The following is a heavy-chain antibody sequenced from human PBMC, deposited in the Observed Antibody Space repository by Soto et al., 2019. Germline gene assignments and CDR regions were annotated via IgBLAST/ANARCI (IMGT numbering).Heavy chain of an antibody. Sequence: EVQLVESGGGLIQPGGSLRLSCAASGFIFSSFSMSWVRQAPGKGLEWVSYISSSGSTIYYSDSVKGRFTISRDNANNSLDLQMNGLRAEDTAVYECARGWSGLLSSLACWGQGTLVTVSS. J-gene: IGHJ4*02. CDR3: ARGWSGLLSSLAC. D-gene: IGHD3-3*01. CDR2: ISSSGSTI. V-gene: IGHV3-48*01. CDR1: GFIFSSFS.